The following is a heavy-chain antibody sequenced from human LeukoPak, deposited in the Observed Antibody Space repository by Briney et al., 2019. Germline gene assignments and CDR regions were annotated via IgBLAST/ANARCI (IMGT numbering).Heavy chain of an antibody. J-gene: IGHJ4*02. V-gene: IGHV3-74*01. CDR2: IETDGSTT. D-gene: IGHD1-20*01. Sequence: GGSLRLSCAASGFTFSSYWMHWARQAPGKGLVWVSRIETDGSTTAHADSVKGRFTISRDNAKNTLYLQMNSLRAEDTAMYYCVAYNWNYPDYWGQGTLVTVSS. CDR1: GFTFSSYW. CDR3: VAYNWNYPDY.